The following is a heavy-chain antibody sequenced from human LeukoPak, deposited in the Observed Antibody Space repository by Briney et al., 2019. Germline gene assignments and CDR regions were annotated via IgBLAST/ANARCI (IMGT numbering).Heavy chain of an antibody. D-gene: IGHD3-22*01. J-gene: IGHJ3*02. CDR3: ARDRYYYDSSSYFSAFDT. CDR1: GGSISSYY. Sequence: SETLSLTCTVSGGSISSYYWSWIRQPPGKGLEWLGRVFTSGTISVNTNYNPSVKIRATMSVDSSQKQFSLKLRSVTAADTAVYYCARDRYYYDSSSYFSAFDTWGQGTMVTVSS. V-gene: IGHV4-4*07. CDR2: VFTSGTISVNT.